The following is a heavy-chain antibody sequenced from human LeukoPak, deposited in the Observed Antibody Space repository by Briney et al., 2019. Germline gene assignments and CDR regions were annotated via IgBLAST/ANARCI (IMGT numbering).Heavy chain of an antibody. V-gene: IGHV1-2*02. D-gene: IGHD2-15*01. Sequence: ASVKVSCKASGYSFTGYFILWMRQAPGQGLEWLGWINPHSGSTNYAPKFQGRVTSTRDTSINTVYLEVTSLRPDDTAIYYCARRGFAASSDSWGQGTLVTVSS. J-gene: IGHJ4*02. CDR1: GYSFTGYF. CDR3: ARRGFAASSDS. CDR2: INPHSGST.